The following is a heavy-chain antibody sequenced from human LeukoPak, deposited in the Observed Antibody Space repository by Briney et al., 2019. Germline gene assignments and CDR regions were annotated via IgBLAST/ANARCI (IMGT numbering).Heavy chain of an antibody. D-gene: IGHD3-9*01. CDR3: ASLHNFDLYY. Sequence: PSETLSLTCTVSGGSISSSSYYWGWIHQPPGKGLEWIESIHYSGSTYYNPSLNSRVTISEDTPNNQFSLKMSSVTAADTAVYYCASLHNFDLYYWGQGTLVTVSS. CDR2: IHYSGST. J-gene: IGHJ4*02. CDR1: GGSISSSSYY. V-gene: IGHV4-39*01.